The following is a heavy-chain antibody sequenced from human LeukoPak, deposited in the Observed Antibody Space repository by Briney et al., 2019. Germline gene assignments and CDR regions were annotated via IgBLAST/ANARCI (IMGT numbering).Heavy chain of an antibody. CDR1: GGTFSSYA. Sequence: ASVKVSCKASGGTFSSYAISWVRQAPGQGLEWMGRIIPILGIANYAQKFQGRVTITADESTSTAYMELSSLRSEDTAVYYCAYRNGGSGWYGTVYWGQGTLVTVSS. CDR3: AYRNGGSGWYGTVY. J-gene: IGHJ4*02. D-gene: IGHD6-19*01. V-gene: IGHV1-69*04. CDR2: IIPILGIA.